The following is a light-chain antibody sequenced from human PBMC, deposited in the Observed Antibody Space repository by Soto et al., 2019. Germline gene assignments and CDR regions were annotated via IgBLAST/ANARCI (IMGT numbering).Light chain of an antibody. CDR3: QQYYSFPQT. V-gene: IGKV1D-8*01. CDR1: QDISSY. J-gene: IGKJ1*01. Sequence: VIWMTQSPSLLSASTGDRVTINCRMSQDISSYLAWYQQKPGKAPELLIYAASTLQRGVPSRFSGSGSGTDFTLTITSLQSEDFATYDYQQYYSFPQTFGQGTKVEIK. CDR2: AAS.